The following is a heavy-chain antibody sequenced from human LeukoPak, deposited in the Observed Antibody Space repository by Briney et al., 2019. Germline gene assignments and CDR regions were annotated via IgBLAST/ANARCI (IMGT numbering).Heavy chain of an antibody. V-gene: IGHV3-30*02. CDR2: IRYDGSNK. CDR1: GFTFSSYG. J-gene: IGHJ4*02. D-gene: IGHD5-18*01. Sequence: GGSLRLSSAASGFTFSSYGMHWVRQAPGKGLEWVAFIRYDGSNKYYADSVKGRFTISRDNAKNSLYLQMNSLRAEDTAVYYCARNKKGDRYTYGHDYWGQGTLVTVSS. CDR3: ARNKKGDRYTYGHDY.